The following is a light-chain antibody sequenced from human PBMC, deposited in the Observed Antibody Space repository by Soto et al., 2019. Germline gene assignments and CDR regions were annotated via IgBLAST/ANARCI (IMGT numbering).Light chain of an antibody. CDR1: QSVSSSY. Sequence: EIVLTQSPGTLSLSPGERATLSCRASQSVSSSYLAWYQQKPGQAPRLLIYDASSRATGIPDRFSGSGSGTDFTLTISRREPDDFAVYYGHPYGSSRLPFAGGTKVEIQ. V-gene: IGKV3-20*01. CDR3: HPYGSSRLP. CDR2: DAS. J-gene: IGKJ4*02.